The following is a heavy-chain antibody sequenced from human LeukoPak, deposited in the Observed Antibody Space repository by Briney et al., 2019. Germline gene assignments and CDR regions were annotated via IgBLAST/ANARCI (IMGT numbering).Heavy chain of an antibody. V-gene: IGHV3-23*01. CDR1: GFTFSSYA. J-gene: IGHJ4*02. D-gene: IGHD6-19*01. CDR3: AKSQYSSGWYQSDY. CDR2: ISGSGGST. Sequence: SLRLSCAASGFTFSSYAMSWVRQAPGKGLEWVSAISGSGGSTYYADSVKGRFTISRDNSKNTLYLQMNSLRAEDTAVYYCAKSQYSSGWYQSDYWGQGTLVTVSS.